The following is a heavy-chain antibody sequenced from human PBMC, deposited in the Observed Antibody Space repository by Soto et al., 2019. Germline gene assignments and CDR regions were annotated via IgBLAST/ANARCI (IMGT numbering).Heavy chain of an antibody. V-gene: IGHV3-7*01. CDR3: ARFLGYCSSTSSFIGYCTNGVEYYFDY. Sequence: PGGSLRLSCAASGFTFSSYWMSWVRQAPGKGLEWVANIKQDGSEKYYVDSVKGRFTIPRDNAKNSLYLQMNSLRAEDTAVYYCARFLGYCSSTSSFIGYCTNGVEYYFDYWGQGTLVTVSS. CDR2: IKQDGSEK. J-gene: IGHJ4*02. CDR1: GFTFSSYW. D-gene: IGHD2-2*01.